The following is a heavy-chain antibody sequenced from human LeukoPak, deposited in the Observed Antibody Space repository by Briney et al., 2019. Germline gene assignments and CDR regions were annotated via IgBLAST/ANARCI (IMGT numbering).Heavy chain of an antibody. CDR1: GFTFNTYW. D-gene: IGHD1-1*01. V-gene: IGHV3-7*04. CDR3: ARDLPVIQLERGFDY. J-gene: IGHJ4*02. CDR2: IKQDGSEK. Sequence: GGSLRLYCLAAGFTFNTYWMSWVRQDPGKGLESLANIKQDGSEKYYVDSVKGRFTISRDNAKNSLYLQMNSLRAEDTAVYYCARDLPVIQLERGFDYWGQGTLVTVSS.